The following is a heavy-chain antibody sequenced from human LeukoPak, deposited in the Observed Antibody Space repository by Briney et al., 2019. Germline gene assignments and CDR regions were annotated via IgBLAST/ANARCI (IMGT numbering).Heavy chain of an antibody. CDR2: INPNNGGT. Sequence: ASVKVSCKASGYTFGSYHIHWVRQAPGQGLEWMGWINPNNGGTYYAQKFQGRVTMTRDTSITTAYMELSSLSSDDTAVYYCASNREYCGGDCYSYDAFDFWGQGTMVTVSS. D-gene: IGHD2-21*01. CDR3: ASNREYCGGDCYSYDAFDF. V-gene: IGHV1-2*02. CDR1: GYTFGSYH. J-gene: IGHJ3*01.